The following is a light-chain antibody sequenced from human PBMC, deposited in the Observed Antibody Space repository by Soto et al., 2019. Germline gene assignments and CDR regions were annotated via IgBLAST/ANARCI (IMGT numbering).Light chain of an antibody. J-gene: IGKJ1*01. V-gene: IGKV1-39*01. CDR2: TSS. CDR3: QQSYSAPWT. CDR1: QTVNNF. Sequence: DIQMTQSPSSLSASVGDRVTIACRASQTVNNFLNWYQQKAGKAPRLLISTSSSLQSGVPSRFSGSGSGIDFTLSINGLPPEDFATYYCQQSYSAPWTFGHGTRVEIK.